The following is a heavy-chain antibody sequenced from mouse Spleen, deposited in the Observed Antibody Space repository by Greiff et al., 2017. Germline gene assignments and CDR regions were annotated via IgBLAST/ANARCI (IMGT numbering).Heavy chain of an antibody. D-gene: IGHD1-1*01. CDR1: GFSLTSYA. V-gene: IGHV2-9-1*01. Sequence: VQRVESGPGLVAPSQSLSITCTVSGFSLTSYAISWVRQPPGKGLEWLGVIWTGGGTNYNSALKSRLSISKDNSKSQVFLKMNSLQTDDTARYYCARFSSYLYYAMDYWGQGTSVTVSS. CDR3: ARFSSYLYYAMDY. J-gene: IGHJ4*01. CDR2: IWTGGGT.